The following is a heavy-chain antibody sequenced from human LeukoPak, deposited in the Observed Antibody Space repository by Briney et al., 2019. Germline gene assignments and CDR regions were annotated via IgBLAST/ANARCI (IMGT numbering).Heavy chain of an antibody. CDR2: IRYDGSNK. CDR1: GFSFDDYG. CDR3: AKSSGSYWHFDY. V-gene: IGHV3-30*02. D-gene: IGHD1-26*01. J-gene: IGHJ4*02. Sequence: GMSLRLSCAASGFSFDDYGMHWVRQTPGKGLEWVAFIRYDGSNKYYADSVKGRFTISRDNSKNTLYLQMNSLRAEDTAVYYCAKSSGSYWHFDYWGQGTLVTVSS.